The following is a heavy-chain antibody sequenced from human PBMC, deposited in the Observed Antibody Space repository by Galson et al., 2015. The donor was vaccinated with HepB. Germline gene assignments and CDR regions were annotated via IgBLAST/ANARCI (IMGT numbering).Heavy chain of an antibody. CDR2: ISAYNGNT. Sequence: SVKVSCKASGYTFNSYGISWVRQAPGQGLEWMGWISAYNGNTNYAQKLQGRVTMTTDTSTSTAYMELRSLRSDDTAVYYCARVEVVVAAARLQGNWFDPWGQGTLVTVSS. V-gene: IGHV1-18*04. D-gene: IGHD2-15*01. CDR3: ARVEVVVAAARLQGNWFDP. J-gene: IGHJ5*02. CDR1: GYTFNSYG.